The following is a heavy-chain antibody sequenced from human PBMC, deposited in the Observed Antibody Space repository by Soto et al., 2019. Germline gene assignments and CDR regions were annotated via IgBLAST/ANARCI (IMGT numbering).Heavy chain of an antibody. CDR2: IYYSGST. CDR3: ARQQQLVRIRENWFDP. Sequence: SETLSLTCTVSGGSISSSSYYWGWIRQPPGKGLEWIGSIYYSGSTYYNPSLKSRVTISVDTSKNQFSLKLSSVTAADTAVYYCARQQQLVRIRENWFDPWGQGTLVTVSS. J-gene: IGHJ5*02. D-gene: IGHD6-13*01. CDR1: GGSISSSSYY. V-gene: IGHV4-39*01.